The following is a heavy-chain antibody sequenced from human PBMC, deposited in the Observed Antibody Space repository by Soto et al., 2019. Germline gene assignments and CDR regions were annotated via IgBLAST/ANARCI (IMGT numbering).Heavy chain of an antibody. CDR3: ARDSPSPYYYDSSGYYSLAAFDI. CDR1: GGTFSSYA. J-gene: IGHJ3*02. Sequence: QVQLVQSGAEVKKPGSSVKVSCKASGGTFSSYAISWVRQAPGQGLEWMGGIIPIFGTANYAQKFQGRVTITADKSTSTGYMELSSLRSEDTAVYYCARDSPSPYYYDSSGYYSLAAFDIWGQGTMVTVSS. D-gene: IGHD3-22*01. V-gene: IGHV1-69*06. CDR2: IIPIFGTA.